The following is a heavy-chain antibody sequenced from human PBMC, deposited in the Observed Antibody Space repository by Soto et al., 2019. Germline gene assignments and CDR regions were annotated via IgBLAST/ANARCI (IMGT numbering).Heavy chain of an antibody. CDR3: ERDERFLDWLGTYFHY. CDR2: ISAYNGNT. J-gene: IGHJ4*02. D-gene: IGHD3-3*01. CDR1: GYTFTSYG. V-gene: IGHV1-18*04. Sequence: QVQLVQSGAEVKKPGASVKVSCKASGYTFTSYGISWVRQAPGHWLEWMGWISAYNGNTQYVQKLQGRVTMTTDTSMSRAYMELRSMRSDDTAVYYCERDERFLDWLGTYFHYWGQGPLVTVSS.